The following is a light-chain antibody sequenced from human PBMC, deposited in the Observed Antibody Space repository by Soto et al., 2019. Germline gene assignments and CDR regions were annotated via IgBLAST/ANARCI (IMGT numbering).Light chain of an antibody. CDR3: QQYDSSPRT. V-gene: IGKV3-20*01. CDR2: DAS. Sequence: ESVLTQSPGTLSLSPGERATLSCRASQSVSSNYLAWYQQKPGQAPRLLIYDASDRATGIPDRFSGSGSGTDFTLTISRLEPEDFAVYYCQQYDSSPRTFGQGTKVDNK. CDR1: QSVSSNY. J-gene: IGKJ1*01.